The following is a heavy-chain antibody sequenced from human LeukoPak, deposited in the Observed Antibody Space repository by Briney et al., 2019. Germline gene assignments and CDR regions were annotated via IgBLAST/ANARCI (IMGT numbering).Heavy chain of an antibody. CDR1: GFTFSSYA. V-gene: IGHV3-23*01. CDR3: AKPDDSSGLAAIYFDY. Sequence: PGGSLRLSCAASGFTFSSYAMSWVRQAPGKGLEWVSAISGSGGSTYYADSVKGRFTISRDNFKNTLYLQMNSLRAEDTAVYYCAKPDDSSGLAAIYFDYWGQGTLVTVSS. J-gene: IGHJ4*02. CDR2: ISGSGGST. D-gene: IGHD3-22*01.